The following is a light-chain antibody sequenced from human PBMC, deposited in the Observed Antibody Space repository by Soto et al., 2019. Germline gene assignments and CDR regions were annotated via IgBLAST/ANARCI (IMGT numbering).Light chain of an antibody. CDR2: DVT. CDR3: CSYAGTYTFGV. CDR1: SSDVGGYNY. J-gene: IGLJ3*02. V-gene: IGLV2-11*01. Sequence: QSVLTQPRSVSGSPGQSVTISCTGTSSDVGGYNYVSWYQHHPGKAPKLMICDVTKRPSGVPDRFSGSKSGNTAALTISSLQAEDEADYYCCSYAGTYTFGVFGGGTKLTVL.